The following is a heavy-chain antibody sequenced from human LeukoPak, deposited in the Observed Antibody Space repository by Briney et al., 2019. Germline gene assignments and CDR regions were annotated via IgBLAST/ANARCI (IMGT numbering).Heavy chain of an antibody. D-gene: IGHD2/OR15-2a*01. CDR1: GFTFSSYG. V-gene: IGHV3-30*18. Sequence: GGSLRLSCAASGFTFSSYGIPWVRQAPGKGLEWVAVISYDGSHKFYADSVKGRFTISRDTSKNTLYLQMNSLRAEDTAVYYCAKGNIGIIENWFDSWGQGTLVTVSS. CDR2: ISYDGSHK. CDR3: AKGNIGIIENWFDS. J-gene: IGHJ5*01.